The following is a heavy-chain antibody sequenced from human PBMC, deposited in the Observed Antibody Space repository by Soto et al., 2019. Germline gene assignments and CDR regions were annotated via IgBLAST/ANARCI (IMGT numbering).Heavy chain of an antibody. CDR3: ASAEYSNGWYHFDY. J-gene: IGHJ4*02. CDR1: GYTFTSYA. CDR2: INAGNGNT. D-gene: IGHD6-19*01. V-gene: IGHV1-3*01. Sequence: ASVKVSCKASGYTFTSYAMHCVRQAPGQRLAWMGWINAGNGNTKYSQKFQGRVTITRDTSASTAYMELSSLRSEDTAVYYCASAEYSNGWYHFDYWGQGTVVTVSS.